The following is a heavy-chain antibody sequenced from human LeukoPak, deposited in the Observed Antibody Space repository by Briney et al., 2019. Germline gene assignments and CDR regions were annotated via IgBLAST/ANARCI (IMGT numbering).Heavy chain of an antibody. J-gene: IGHJ3*02. CDR1: GFNFSSYA. Sequence: GGSLRLSCAASGFNFSSYAMSWVRQAPGKGLEWVSGISWNSGSIGYADSVKGRFTISRDNAKNSLYLQMNSLRAEDTALYYCAKLYGDYRAVADAFDIWGQGTMVTVSS. CDR2: ISWNSGSI. D-gene: IGHD4-17*01. CDR3: AKLYGDYRAVADAFDI. V-gene: IGHV3-9*01.